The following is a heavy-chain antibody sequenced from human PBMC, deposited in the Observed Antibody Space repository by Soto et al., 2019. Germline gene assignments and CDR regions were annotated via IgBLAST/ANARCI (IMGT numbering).Heavy chain of an antibody. V-gene: IGHV1-3*01. D-gene: IGHD3-22*01. CDR1: GYTFTSYA. CDR2: INAGNGNT. Sequence: QVQLVQSGAEVKKPGASVKVSCKTSGYTFTSYAMHWVRQAPGQRLEWMGWINAGNGNTKYSQKFQGRVTITRDTSASTAYMELSSPRSEDTAGYCCARTSGYYFDDYWGQGTLVTVSS. J-gene: IGHJ4*02. CDR3: ARTSGYYFDDY.